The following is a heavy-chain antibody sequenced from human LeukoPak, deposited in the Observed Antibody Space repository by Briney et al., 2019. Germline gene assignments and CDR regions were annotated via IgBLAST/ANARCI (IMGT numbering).Heavy chain of an antibody. CDR1: GGSISSYY. J-gene: IGHJ4*02. V-gene: IGHV4-59*01. Sequence: SETLSLTCTVSGGSISSYYWSWIRQPPGKGLEWIGYIYYSGSTNYNPSLKSRVTISVDTSKNQFSLKLSSVTAADTAVYYCAALYSSSWYHFDYWGQGTLVTVSS. CDR3: AALYSSSWYHFDY. CDR2: IYYSGST. D-gene: IGHD6-13*01.